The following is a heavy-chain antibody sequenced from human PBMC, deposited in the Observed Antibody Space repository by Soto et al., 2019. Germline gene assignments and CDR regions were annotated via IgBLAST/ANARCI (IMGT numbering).Heavy chain of an antibody. CDR1: GGSISSYY. CDR2: VHDSWGS. V-gene: IGHV4-59*08. CDR3: ARQVGTPTSYGMDV. Sequence: PSETLSLTCTVSGGSISSYYWSWIRQPPGKGLEWIGYVHDSWGSHYNPSLKSRVAISLDTSKSQFSLKLTSVTATDTAMYYCARQVGTPTSYGMDVWGQGTTVTVSS. D-gene: IGHD1-1*01. J-gene: IGHJ6*02.